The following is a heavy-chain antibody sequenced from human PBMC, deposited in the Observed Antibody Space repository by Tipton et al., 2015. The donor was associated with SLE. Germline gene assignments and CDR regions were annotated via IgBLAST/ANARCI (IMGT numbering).Heavy chain of an antibody. D-gene: IGHD3-3*01. CDR1: GFIFSSYS. CDR2: ISSIDNAI. Sequence: GSLRLSCAASGFIFSSYSMNWVRQAPGKGLEWVAYISSIDNAIYYADSVRGRFTISRDNAKSSLYLQMNRLRAEDTAVYYCARARILEWLLADYWGQGTLVTVSS. J-gene: IGHJ4*02. CDR3: ARARILEWLLADY. V-gene: IGHV3-48*01.